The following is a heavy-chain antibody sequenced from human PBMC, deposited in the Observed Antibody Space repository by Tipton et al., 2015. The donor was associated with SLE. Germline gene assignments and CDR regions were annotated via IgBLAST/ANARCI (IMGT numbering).Heavy chain of an antibody. Sequence: TLSLTCAVYGESFSGYYWTWIRQPPGKGLEWIGEVDPSGSTNYNPSLRSRVTISIDTSKNQFSLRLKSVTAADTAVYDCARGGGPWGDYFDNWGQGNLVTVSS. D-gene: IGHD1-26*01. V-gene: IGHV4-34*01. CDR3: ARGGGPWGDYFDN. CDR1: GESFSGYY. J-gene: IGHJ4*02. CDR2: VDPSGST.